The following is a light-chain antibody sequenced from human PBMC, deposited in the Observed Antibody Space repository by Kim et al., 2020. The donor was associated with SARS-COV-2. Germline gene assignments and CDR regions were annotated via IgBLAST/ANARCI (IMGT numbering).Light chain of an antibody. Sequence: GERATLSCRASQSVSSRFLAWYQQKPGQAPRPLIYGTSSRASGIPDRFTGTGSGTDFTLTISRLEPVDFAVYYCQLYVSSPPRVTFGGETKVDIK. CDR1: QSVSSRF. CDR2: GTS. J-gene: IGKJ4*01. V-gene: IGKV3-20*01. CDR3: QLYVSSPPRVT.